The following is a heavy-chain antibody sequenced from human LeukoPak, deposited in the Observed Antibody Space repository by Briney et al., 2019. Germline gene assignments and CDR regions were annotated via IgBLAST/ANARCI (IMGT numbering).Heavy chain of an antibody. CDR1: GGSFSYYY. CDR3: RCTSHRDYFDY. D-gene: IGHD2-2*01. Sequence: PSETLSLTCAVYGGSFSYYYWTWIRQSPWKGLEWIGEINHYGSTNYNPSLKSRVTISVDTSKNQFSLKLSSVTVADTAVYYCRCTSHRDYFDYWGQGTLVTVSS. V-gene: IGHV4-34*01. CDR2: INHYGST. J-gene: IGHJ4*02.